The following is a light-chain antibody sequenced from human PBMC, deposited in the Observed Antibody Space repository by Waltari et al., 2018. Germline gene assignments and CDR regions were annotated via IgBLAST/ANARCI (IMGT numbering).Light chain of an antibody. V-gene: IGLV3-21*01. Sequence: SYVLTQPPSASVAPRKTAKITCWGKNIAALSVHWYQPRPGRAPGVVIQDDSDRPSGIPERFSGSNSGNTATLTISGVEAGDEADYYCQVWHSSGGVFGGGTRLTVL. CDR1: NIAALS. J-gene: IGLJ3*02. CDR3: QVWHSSGGV. CDR2: DDS.